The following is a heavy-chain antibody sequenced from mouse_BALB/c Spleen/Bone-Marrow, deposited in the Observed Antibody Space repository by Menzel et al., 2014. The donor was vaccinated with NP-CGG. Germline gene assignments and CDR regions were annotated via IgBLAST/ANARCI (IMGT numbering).Heavy chain of an antibody. D-gene: IGHD2-2*01. CDR2: IRNKANGYTT. J-gene: IGHJ2*01. Sequence: EVHLVESGGGLVQSGGSLRLSCATSGFTFTDYYMSWVRRPPGKALEWLGFIRNKANGYTTEYSASVKGRFTISRDNSQSILYLQMNTLRAEDSATYYCARDGYDDYWGQGTTLTVSS. CDR1: GFTFTDYY. CDR3: ARDGYDDY. V-gene: IGHV7-3*02.